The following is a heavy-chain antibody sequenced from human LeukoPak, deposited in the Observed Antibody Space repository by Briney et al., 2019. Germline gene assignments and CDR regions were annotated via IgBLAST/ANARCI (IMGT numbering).Heavy chain of an antibody. Sequence: GGSLRLSCAASGFTFSSYAMHWVRQAPGKGLEWVAVISYDGSNKYYADSVKGRFTISRDNSKNTLYLQMNSLRAEDTAVYYCARQQDTTNPGYWGQGTLVTVSS. J-gene: IGHJ4*02. CDR1: GFTFSSYA. D-gene: IGHD5-18*01. V-gene: IGHV3-30-3*01. CDR3: ARQQDTTNPGY. CDR2: ISYDGSNK.